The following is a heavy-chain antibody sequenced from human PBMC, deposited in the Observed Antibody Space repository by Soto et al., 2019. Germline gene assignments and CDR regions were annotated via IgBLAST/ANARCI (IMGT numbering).Heavy chain of an antibody. CDR3: ARSEYYGDYGSLGD. CDR2: IYYSGST. Sequence: ASETLSLTCTVSGGSISSGDYYWSWIRQPPGKGLEWIGYIYYSGSTYYNPSLKSRVTISVDTSKNQFSLKLSSVTAADTAVYYCARSEYYGDYGSLGDWGQGTLVTVSS. D-gene: IGHD4-17*01. V-gene: IGHV4-30-4*01. CDR1: GGSISSGDYY. J-gene: IGHJ4*02.